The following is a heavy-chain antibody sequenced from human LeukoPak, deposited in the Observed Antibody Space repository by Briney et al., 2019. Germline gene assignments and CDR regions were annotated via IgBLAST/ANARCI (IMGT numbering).Heavy chain of an antibody. Sequence: SETLSLTCSVSSGSISTYYWSWIRQPPGKGVEWIGYIYYSGSTNYNPSLKSRVTISVDTSKNQFSLKLSSVTAADTAVYYCARGSWELLQYYYYYMDVWGKGTTVTVSS. CDR2: IYYSGST. V-gene: IGHV4-59*01. D-gene: IGHD1-26*01. CDR3: ARGSWELLQYYYYYMDV. CDR1: SGSISTYY. J-gene: IGHJ6*03.